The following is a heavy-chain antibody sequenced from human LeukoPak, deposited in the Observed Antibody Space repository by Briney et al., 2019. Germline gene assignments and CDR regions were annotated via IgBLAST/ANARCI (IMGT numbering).Heavy chain of an antibody. Sequence: GGSLRLSCAASGFTFSNAWMSWVRQAPGKGLEWVSSISSGSSYIYYADSVKGRFTISRDNAKNSLFLQMNSLRAEDTAVYYCARRGTSCSSTSCYTDYWGQGTLVTVSS. CDR2: ISSGSSYI. D-gene: IGHD2-2*02. V-gene: IGHV3-21*01. J-gene: IGHJ4*02. CDR3: ARRGTSCSSTSCYTDY. CDR1: GFTFSNAW.